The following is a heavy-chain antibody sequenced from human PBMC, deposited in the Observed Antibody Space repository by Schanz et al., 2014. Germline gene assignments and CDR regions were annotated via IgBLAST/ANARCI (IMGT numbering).Heavy chain of an antibody. D-gene: IGHD2-15*01. Sequence: VQLVESGGGVVQPGRSLRLSCAASGFTFSAYWMAWVRQAPGKGLEWVAAINQAASVQYYVDSVKGRFTISRDDAKNSPYLQMNRLRVEDPAVYYCATENWWTVEKWGQGTLVNVSS. CDR3: ATENWWTVEK. J-gene: IGHJ4*02. CDR1: GFTFSAYW. CDR2: INQAASVQ. V-gene: IGHV3-7*01.